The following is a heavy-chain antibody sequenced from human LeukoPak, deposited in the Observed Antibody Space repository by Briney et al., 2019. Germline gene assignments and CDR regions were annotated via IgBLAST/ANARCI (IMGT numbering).Heavy chain of an antibody. CDR1: GGSISSYY. CDR3: ARTGYSSGWPNYYYYYMDV. D-gene: IGHD6-19*01. J-gene: IGHJ6*03. Sequence: SETLSLTCTVSGGSISSYYWSWIRQPAGKGLEWIGRIYTSGSTNYNPSLKSRVTISVDTSKNQFSLKLSSVTAADTAVYYCARTGYSSGWPNYYYYYMDVWGKGTTVTVSS. V-gene: IGHV4-4*07. CDR2: IYTSGST.